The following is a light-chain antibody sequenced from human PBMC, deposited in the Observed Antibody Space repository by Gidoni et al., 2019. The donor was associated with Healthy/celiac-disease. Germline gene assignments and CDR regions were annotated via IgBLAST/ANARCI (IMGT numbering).Light chain of an antibody. J-gene: IGKJ3*01. CDR3: QQYDNLPT. V-gene: IGKV1-33*01. Sequence: DIQMTHSPSSLPASVGDRVTITCQASQAISNYLHWYQQKPGKAPQLLIFDASNLETGVPSRFSGSGSGTDFTLISSSLQPEDIATYYCQQYDNLPTFGPGTKVDIK. CDR2: DAS. CDR1: QAISNY.